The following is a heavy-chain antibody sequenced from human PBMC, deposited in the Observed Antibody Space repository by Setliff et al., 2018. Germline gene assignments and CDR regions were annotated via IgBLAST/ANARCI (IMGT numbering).Heavy chain of an antibody. Sequence: SETLSLTCSVSGGSIRSANYYWSWIRQAPGKGLEWIGHVYYSGAANYNPSFKSRVTVSVDTSKNQFSLRLISVTAADTAVYYCARGGTFRYFDYWGQGTPVTVSS. CDR1: GGSIRSANYY. D-gene: IGHD5-12*01. CDR3: ARGGTFRYFDY. V-gene: IGHV4-61*01. CDR2: VYYSGAA. J-gene: IGHJ4*02.